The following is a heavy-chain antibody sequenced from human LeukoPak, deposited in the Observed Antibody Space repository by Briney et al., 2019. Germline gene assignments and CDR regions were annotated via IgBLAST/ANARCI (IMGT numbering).Heavy chain of an antibody. CDR1: GFSFTNHW. CDR2: TKTDGTST. V-gene: IGHV3-74*01. D-gene: IGHD1-14*01. Sequence: GGSLRLSCAASGFSFTNHWMHWVRQVPGKGLVWVSLTKTDGTSTSYADSVKGRFTMSRDNARQMVYLQMNGLRAEDSAVYYCHPLAYNNNWGQGTLVTVSS. CDR3: HPLAYNNN. J-gene: IGHJ4*02.